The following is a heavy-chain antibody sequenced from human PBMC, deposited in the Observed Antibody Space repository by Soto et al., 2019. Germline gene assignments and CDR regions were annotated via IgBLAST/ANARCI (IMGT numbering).Heavy chain of an antibody. CDR2: INQDESEK. Sequence: PGGSLRLSCAVSGFTLSSYWMSWVRQAPGKGLEWVANINQDESEKYYVDSVKGRFTIPRDNAENSLYLQMNSLRAEDTAVYYCATSSTARGGTDYWGQGTPVTVSS. V-gene: IGHV3-7*02. D-gene: IGHD3-10*01. J-gene: IGHJ4*02. CDR3: ATSSTARGGTDY. CDR1: GFTLSSYW.